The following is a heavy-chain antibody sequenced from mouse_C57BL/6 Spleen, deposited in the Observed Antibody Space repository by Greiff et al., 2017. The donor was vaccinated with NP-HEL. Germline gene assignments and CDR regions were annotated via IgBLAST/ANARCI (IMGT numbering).Heavy chain of an antibody. CDR3: ARHGILYDGYYAMDY. CDR1: EYEFPSHD. CDR2: INSDGGST. V-gene: IGHV5-2*01. J-gene: IGHJ4*01. D-gene: IGHD2-3*01. Sequence: VKLMESGGGLVQPGESLKLSCESNEYEFPSHDMSWVRKTPEKRLELVAAINSDGGSTYYPDTMERRFIISRDNTKKTLYLQMSSLRSEDTALYYCARHGILYDGYYAMDYWGQGTSVTVSS.